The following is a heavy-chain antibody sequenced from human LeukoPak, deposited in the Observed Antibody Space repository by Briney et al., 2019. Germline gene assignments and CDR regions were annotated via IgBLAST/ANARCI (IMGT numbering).Heavy chain of an antibody. CDR1: GFTFSSYS. V-gene: IGHV3-48*01. D-gene: IGHD1-26*01. J-gene: IGHJ3*02. CDR2: ISSSSSTI. CDR3: AKTMWELYGDDAFDI. Sequence: GGSLRLSCAASGFTFSSYSMNWVRQAPGKGLEWVSYISSSSSTIYYADSVKGRFTISRDNSKNTLYLQMNSLRAEDTAVYYCAKTMWELYGDDAFDIWGQGTMVTVSS.